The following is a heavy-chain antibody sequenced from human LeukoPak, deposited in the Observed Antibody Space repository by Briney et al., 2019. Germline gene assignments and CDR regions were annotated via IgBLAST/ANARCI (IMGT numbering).Heavy chain of an antibody. CDR2: ISGSGGST. CDR1: GFTFSSHG. CDR3: AKGSGWEVSYYYYYMDV. Sequence: PGGSLGLSCAASGFTFSSHGMSWVRQAPGKGLEWVSAISGSGGSTYYADSVKGRFTISRDNSKNTLYLQMNSLRAEDTAVYYCAKGSGWEVSYYYYYMDVWGKGTTVTISS. J-gene: IGHJ6*03. D-gene: IGHD1-26*01. V-gene: IGHV3-23*01.